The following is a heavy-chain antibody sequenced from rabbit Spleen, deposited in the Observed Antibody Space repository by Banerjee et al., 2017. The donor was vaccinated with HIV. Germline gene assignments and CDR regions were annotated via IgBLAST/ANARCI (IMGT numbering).Heavy chain of an antibody. Sequence: QSLEESGGGLVQPEGSLALTCKASGFSFSSSDYICWVRQAPGKGLEWIACIGAGSSGSTYYASWAKGRFTISRTSSTTVTLQMTSLTAADTATYFCARDLIGVIGWNFNLWGPGTLVTVS. D-gene: IGHD1-1*01. CDR2: IGAGSSGST. J-gene: IGHJ4*01. CDR1: GFSFSSSDY. CDR3: ARDLIGVIGWNFNL. V-gene: IGHV1S40*01.